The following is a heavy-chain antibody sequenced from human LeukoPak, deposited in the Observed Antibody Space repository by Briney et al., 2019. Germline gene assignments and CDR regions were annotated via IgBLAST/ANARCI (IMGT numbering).Heavy chain of an antibody. D-gene: IGHD2-2*02. CDR3: ARSHCSSTSCYRSYYYYYMDV. CDR1: GGSISSGGYY. V-gene: IGHV4-31*03. CDR2: IYYSGST. J-gene: IGHJ6*03. Sequence: SETLSLTCTVSGGSISSGGYYWSWIRQHPGKGLEWIGYIYYSGSTYYNPSLKSRVTISVDTSKNQFSLKLSSVTAADTAVYYCARSHCSSTSCYRSYYYYYMDVWGKGTTVTVTS.